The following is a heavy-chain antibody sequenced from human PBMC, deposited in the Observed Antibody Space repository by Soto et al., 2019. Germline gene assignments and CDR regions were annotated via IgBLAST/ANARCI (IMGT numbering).Heavy chain of an antibody. V-gene: IGHV1-69*01. CDR1: GGTFSNYT. J-gene: IGHJ6*02. Sequence: QVQLVQSGAEVKKPGSSVKVFCKASGGTFSNYTISWVRQAPGQGLEWMGGIIPVFGTTDYEQKFQGRVTLTAAGSTSIAYMKLSSLRSADTAVYYCARSSPYIVVRKPTGNQDYYGMDVWGQGTTVTVSS. CDR2: IIPVFGTT. CDR3: ARSSPYIVVRKPTGNQDYYGMDV. D-gene: IGHD2-2*01.